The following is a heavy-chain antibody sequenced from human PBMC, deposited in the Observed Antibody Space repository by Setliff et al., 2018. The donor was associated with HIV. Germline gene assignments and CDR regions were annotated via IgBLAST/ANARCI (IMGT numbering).Heavy chain of an antibody. CDR3: ARGQDLGATWTGYYYYYMDV. D-gene: IGHD1-26*01. Sequence: LSLTCTVSGGSIISSTYYWIWIRQPPGKGLEWIGETNPSGSTKYNPSLKSRVTISVDRSKNQFSLKLTSVTAADTAVYYCARGQDLGATWTGYYYYYMDVWGKGTTVTVSS. CDR1: GGSIISSTYY. J-gene: IGHJ6*03. CDR2: TNPSGST. V-gene: IGHV4-39*07.